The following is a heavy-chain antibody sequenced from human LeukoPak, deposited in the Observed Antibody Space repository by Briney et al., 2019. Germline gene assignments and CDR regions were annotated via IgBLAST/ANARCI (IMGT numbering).Heavy chain of an antibody. CDR3: AKDTSAPYEFEWELRINYFDY. D-gene: IGHD1-26*01. J-gene: IGHJ4*02. V-gene: IGHV3-30*18. CDR1: GFTFSSYG. Sequence: GGSLRLSCAASGFTFSSYGMHWVRQAPGKGLEWVAVISYDGSNKYYADSVKGRFTISRDNSKNTLYLQMNSLRAEDTAVYYCAKDTSAPYEFEWELRINYFDYWGQGTLVTVSS. CDR2: ISYDGSNK.